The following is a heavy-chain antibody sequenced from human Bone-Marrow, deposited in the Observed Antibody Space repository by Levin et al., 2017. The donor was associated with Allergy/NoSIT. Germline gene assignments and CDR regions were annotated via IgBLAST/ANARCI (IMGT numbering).Heavy chain of an antibody. Sequence: GESLKISCAASGFTFSSYAMSWVRQAPGKGLEWVSAISGSGGSTYYADSVKGRFTISRDNSKNTLYLQMNSLRAEDTAVYYCATTVTSLNFDYWGQGTLVTVSS. CDR1: GFTFSSYA. CDR3: ATTVTSLNFDY. D-gene: IGHD4-17*01. J-gene: IGHJ4*02. V-gene: IGHV3-23*01. CDR2: ISGSGGST.